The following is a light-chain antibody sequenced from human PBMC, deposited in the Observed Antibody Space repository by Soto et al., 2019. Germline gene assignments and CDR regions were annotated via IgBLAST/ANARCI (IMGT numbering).Light chain of an antibody. CDR3: QRSYRTPIT. CDR1: QTICSW. Sequence: DLQMTQSPSTLSASVRDRVTITCRASQTICSWLAWFQQRPGRAPQLLIYDASSLQSGVPSRFSGSGSGTECTLTISSLQPEDFATYFCQRSYRTPITVGQGTRLEIK. CDR2: DAS. V-gene: IGKV1-5*01. J-gene: IGKJ5*01.